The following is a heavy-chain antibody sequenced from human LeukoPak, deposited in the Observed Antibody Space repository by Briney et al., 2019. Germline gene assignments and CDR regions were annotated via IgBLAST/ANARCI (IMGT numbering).Heavy chain of an antibody. CDR2: IYYSGST. V-gene: IGHV4-39*01. J-gene: IGHJ3*02. Sequence: NPSETLSLTCTVSGGSISSSSYYWGWIRQPPGKGLEWIGSIYYSGSTYYNPSLKSRVTISVDTSKNQFSLKLSSVTAAGTAVYYCARLKAFDIWGQGTMVTVSS. CDR1: GGSISSSSYY. CDR3: ARLKAFDI.